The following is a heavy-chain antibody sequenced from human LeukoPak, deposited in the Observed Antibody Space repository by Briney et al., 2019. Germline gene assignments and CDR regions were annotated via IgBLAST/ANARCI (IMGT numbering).Heavy chain of an antibody. Sequence: SQTLSLTCTVSGGSISSYYWSWIRQPPGKGLEWIGYIYTSGSTNYNPSLKSRVTISVDTSKNQFSLKLSSVTAADTAVYYCATGPGQLLYRYYYYYYVDVWGKGTTVTVSS. V-gene: IGHV4-4*09. CDR3: ATGPGQLLYRYYYYYYVDV. CDR1: GGSISSYY. CDR2: IYTSGST. D-gene: IGHD2-2*02. J-gene: IGHJ6*03.